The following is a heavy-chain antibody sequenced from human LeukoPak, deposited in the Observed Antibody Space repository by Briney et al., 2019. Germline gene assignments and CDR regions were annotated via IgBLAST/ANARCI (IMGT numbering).Heavy chain of an antibody. CDR1: GFTVSSSY. J-gene: IGHJ3*02. Sequence: GGTLRLSCAASGFTVSSSYMNWVRQAPGKGLEWVSLIFSGGGTYYADSVKGRFTISRDNSKNTLFLQMNSLRAEDTAVYYCARGGVVYPDSFDIWGRGTMVTVSS. V-gene: IGHV3-66*01. D-gene: IGHD2-15*01. CDR2: IFSGGGT. CDR3: ARGGVVYPDSFDI.